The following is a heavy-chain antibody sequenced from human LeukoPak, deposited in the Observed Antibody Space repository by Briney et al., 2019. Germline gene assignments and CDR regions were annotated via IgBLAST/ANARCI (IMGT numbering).Heavy chain of an antibody. CDR2: IYSAGST. CDR3: ARRAGAYSHPYDY. V-gene: IGHV3-53*01. D-gene: IGHD4/OR15-4a*01. CDR1: GFAFSNYW. Sequence: RAGGSLRLSCAASGFAFSNYWMSWVRQAPGKGLEWVSFIYSAGSTHYSDSVKGRFTISIDNSKNTLYLQMNSLRVEDTAVYYCARRAGAYSHPYDYWGQGTLVTVSS. J-gene: IGHJ4*02.